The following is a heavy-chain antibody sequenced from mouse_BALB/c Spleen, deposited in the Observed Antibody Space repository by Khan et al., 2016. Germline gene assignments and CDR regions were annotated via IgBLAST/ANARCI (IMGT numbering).Heavy chain of an antibody. CDR2: IRYSGST. CDR3: ARSGIYYFDY. V-gene: IGHV3-2*02. J-gene: IGHJ2*01. CDR1: GYSITSDYA. D-gene: IGHD3-1*01. Sequence: EVQLQESGPGLVKPSQSLSLTCTVTGYSITSDYAWNWIRQFPGNKLEWMGYIRYSGSTSYNPSLKSRISITRDTSKNQFFLQLNSVTTEDTATXYCARSGIYYFDYWGQGTTLTVSS.